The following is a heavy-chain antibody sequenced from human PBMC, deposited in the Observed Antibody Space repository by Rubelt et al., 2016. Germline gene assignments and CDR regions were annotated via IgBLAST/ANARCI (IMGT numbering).Heavy chain of an antibody. CDR1: GGSISSYY. CDR3: ASEPRYCTNGVCQREFWFDP. J-gene: IGHJ5*02. D-gene: IGHD2-8*01. Sequence: QVQLQESGPGLVKPSETLSLTCTVSGGSISSYYWSWIRQPPGKGLEWIGYIYYSGSTNYNPSLKSVVPISGDRSKVQFSRKLSSVTAADTAVYYCASEPRYCTNGVCQREFWFDPWGQGTLVTVSS. CDR2: IYYSGST. V-gene: IGHV4-59*01.